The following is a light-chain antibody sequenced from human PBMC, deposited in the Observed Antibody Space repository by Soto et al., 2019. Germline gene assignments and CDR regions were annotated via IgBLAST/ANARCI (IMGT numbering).Light chain of an antibody. CDR1: QSVSSN. CDR2: GAS. V-gene: IGKV3-15*01. CDR3: QQYNNWPPT. J-gene: IGKJ1*01. Sequence: EIVMTQSPATLSVSPGERATLSCSASQSVSSNLAWYQQKPGQAPRLLIYGASTRATGIPARFSGSGSGTEFTLTISSLQSEDFAVYYCQQYNNWPPTCGQGTKVDIK.